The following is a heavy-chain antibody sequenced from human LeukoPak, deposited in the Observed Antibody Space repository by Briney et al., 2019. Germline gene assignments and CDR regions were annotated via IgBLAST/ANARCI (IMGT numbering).Heavy chain of an antibody. CDR2: ISGSGGST. CDR1: GFTFSSYA. D-gene: IGHD6-19*01. Sequence: GGSLRLSCAASGFTFSSYAMSWVRQAPGEGLEWVSAISGSGGSTYYADSVKGRFTISRDNSKNTLYLQMNSLRAEDTAVYYCAKDPGYSSGSSFFDYWGQGTLVTVSS. J-gene: IGHJ4*02. CDR3: AKDPGYSSGSSFFDY. V-gene: IGHV3-23*01.